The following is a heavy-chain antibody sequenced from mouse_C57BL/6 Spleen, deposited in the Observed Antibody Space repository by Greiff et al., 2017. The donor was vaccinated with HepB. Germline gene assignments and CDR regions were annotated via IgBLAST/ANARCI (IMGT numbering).Heavy chain of an antibody. D-gene: IGHD2-4*01. Sequence: EVMLVESGEGLVKPGGSLKLSCAASGFTFSSYAMSWVRQTPEKRLEWVAYISSGGDYIYYADTVKGRFTISRDNARNTLYLQMSSLKSEDTAMYYCTRVNYDYDGYAMDDGGQGTSVTVAS. J-gene: IGHJ4*01. V-gene: IGHV5-9-1*02. CDR2: ISSGGDYI. CDR3: TRVNYDYDGYAMDD. CDR1: GFTFSSYA.